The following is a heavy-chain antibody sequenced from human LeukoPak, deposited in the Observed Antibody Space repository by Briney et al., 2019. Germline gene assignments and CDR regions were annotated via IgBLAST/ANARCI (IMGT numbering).Heavy chain of an antibody. J-gene: IGHJ4*02. Sequence: PGGSLRLSCAASGFTFSSYSMNWVRQAPGKGLEWVSSISSSSSYIYYADSVKGRFTISRDNAKNSLYLQMNSLRAEDTAVYYCARDPVHYYDSSGYYSHSGYWGQGTLVTVSS. V-gene: IGHV3-21*01. CDR2: ISSSSSYI. CDR1: GFTFSSYS. D-gene: IGHD3-22*01. CDR3: ARDPVHYYDSSGYYSHSGY.